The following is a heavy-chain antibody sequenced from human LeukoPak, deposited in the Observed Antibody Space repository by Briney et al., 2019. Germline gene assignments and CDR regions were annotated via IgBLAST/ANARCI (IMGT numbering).Heavy chain of an antibody. J-gene: IGHJ4*02. V-gene: IGHV1-18*01. Sequence: GASVKVSCKASGYTFTSYDISWVRQAPGQGLEWMGWISAYNGDTNYARTFQGRITMTTDSSTSTVYMELRSLRSDDTAVYYCARDRDKQINLRPNYFDYWGQGTLVTVSS. D-gene: IGHD3-16*01. CDR3: ARDRDKQINLRPNYFDY. CDR2: ISAYNGDT. CDR1: GYTFTSYD.